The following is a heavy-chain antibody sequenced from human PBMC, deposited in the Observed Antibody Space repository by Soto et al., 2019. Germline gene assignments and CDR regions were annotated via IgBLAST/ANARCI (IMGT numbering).Heavy chain of an antibody. D-gene: IGHD2-8*01. J-gene: IGHJ6*02. CDR2: IGGSGYGGRT. CDR3: AKSPAGVDVYKYDYYGMDV. CDR1: GLTFSTYA. Sequence: EVHLLESGGDLVQPGGSLRLSCTASGLTFSTYAMSWVRQAPGKGLEWVSAIGGSGYGGRTYYADSVKGRFTISRDNSKNKVYLPMNSLMADDTAVYYCAKSPAGVDVYKYDYYGMDVWGQGTTVTVSS. V-gene: IGHV3-23*01.